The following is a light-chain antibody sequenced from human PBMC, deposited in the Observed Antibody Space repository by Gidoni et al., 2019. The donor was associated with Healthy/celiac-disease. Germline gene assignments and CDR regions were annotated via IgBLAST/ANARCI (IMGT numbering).Light chain of an antibody. CDR3: QKYNSAPRT. Sequence: DIQITQSPSSLSASVGDRVTITCRASQGISNYLAWYQQKPGKVPKLLIYAASTLQPGVPSRFSGSGSGTDFTLTSSSLQHEDVATYYCQKYNSAPRTFGPGTKVDIK. CDR2: AAS. J-gene: IGKJ3*01. V-gene: IGKV1-27*01. CDR1: QGISNY.